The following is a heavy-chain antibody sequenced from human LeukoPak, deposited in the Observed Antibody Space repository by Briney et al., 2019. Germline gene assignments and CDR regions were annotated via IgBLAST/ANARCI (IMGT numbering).Heavy chain of an antibody. Sequence: PGGSLRLSCAVSGFTFSSYWMSWVRQAPGKGLEWVANIKQDGSEKYYVASVKGRFTISRDNAKNSLYLQKNSLRAEDTAVYYCASKDYYDSSGYRNWGQGTLVTVSS. J-gene: IGHJ4*02. CDR2: IKQDGSEK. D-gene: IGHD3-22*01. V-gene: IGHV3-7*01. CDR3: ASKDYYDSSGYRN. CDR1: GFTFSSYW.